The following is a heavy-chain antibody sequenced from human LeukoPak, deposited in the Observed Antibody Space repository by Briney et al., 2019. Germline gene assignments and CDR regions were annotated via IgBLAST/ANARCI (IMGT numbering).Heavy chain of an antibody. V-gene: IGHV4-34*01. CDR1: GGSFSGYY. CDR2: INHSGST. Sequence: SETLSLTCAVYGGSFSGYYWSWIRQPPGKGLEWIGEINHSGSTNYNPSFKSGVTISVDTSKNQFPLKLSSVTAADTAVYYCARLTIPVKALAGIVVVPAARYFDLWGRGTLVTVSS. CDR3: ARLTIPVKALAGIVVVPAARYFDL. D-gene: IGHD2-2*01. J-gene: IGHJ2*01.